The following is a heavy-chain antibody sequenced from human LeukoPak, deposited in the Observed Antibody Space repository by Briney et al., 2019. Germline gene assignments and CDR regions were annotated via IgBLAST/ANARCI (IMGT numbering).Heavy chain of an antibody. V-gene: IGHV3-64*01. CDR1: GFTFSSYA. CDR3: ARGLDYYDSSGYLDY. CDR2: ISSNGGST. J-gene: IGHJ4*02. Sequence: GGSLRLSCAASGFTFSSYAMHLVRQAPGKGLEYVSAISSNGGSTYYANSVKGRFTISRDNSKNTLYLQMGSLRAEDMAVYYCARGLDYYDSSGYLDYWGQGTLVTVSS. D-gene: IGHD3-22*01.